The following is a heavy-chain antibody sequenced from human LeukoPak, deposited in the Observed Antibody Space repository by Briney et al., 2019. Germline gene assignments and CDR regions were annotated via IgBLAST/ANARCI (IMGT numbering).Heavy chain of an antibody. Sequence: GGSLRLSCAASGFTFSSYDVNWVRQAPGKGLEWVSYISSRGSTIYYADSVKGRFTISRDNAKNSLYLEMNNLTAEDTAVYYCARVLTGYYIVDYWGQGTLVTVSS. CDR2: ISSRGSTI. J-gene: IGHJ4*02. CDR1: GFTFSSYD. D-gene: IGHD3-9*01. V-gene: IGHV3-48*03. CDR3: ARVLTGYYIVDY.